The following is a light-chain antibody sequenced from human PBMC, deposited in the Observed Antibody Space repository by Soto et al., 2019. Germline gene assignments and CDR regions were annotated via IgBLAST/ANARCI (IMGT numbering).Light chain of an antibody. CDR2: GAS. V-gene: IGKV3-11*01. J-gene: IGKJ4*01. CDR1: QNVRTF. Sequence: EVVLTQSPATLSLSPGERATLSCRASQNVRTFLDWYHQKPGQAPRLLIYGASNRATGIPARFSGSGSGTDFTLTISSLEPEDFATYYCQQSVRTPLTFGGGTKVEIK. CDR3: QQSVRTPLT.